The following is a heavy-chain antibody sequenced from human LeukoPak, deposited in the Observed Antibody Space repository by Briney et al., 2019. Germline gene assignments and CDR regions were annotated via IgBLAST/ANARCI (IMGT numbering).Heavy chain of an antibody. CDR1: GFTFGDYA. CDR2: IRSKAYGGTT. V-gene: IGHV3-49*03. CDR3: TRAYTQLGFDP. D-gene: IGHD2-2*01. J-gene: IGHJ5*02. Sequence: PGGSLRLSCTASGFTFGDYAMSWFRQAPGKGLEWVGFIRSKAYGGTTEYAASVRGRFTISRDDSKSIAYLQMNSLKTEDTAVYYCTRAYTQLGFDPWGQGTLVTDSS.